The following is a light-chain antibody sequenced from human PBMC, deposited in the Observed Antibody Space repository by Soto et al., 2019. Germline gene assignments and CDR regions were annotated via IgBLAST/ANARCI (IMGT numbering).Light chain of an antibody. J-gene: IGKJ5*01. Sequence: EIVLTQSPATLSVSPGERTTLSCRASRSVGSLLAWYQQKPGQAPRLLIYRASSRATGISGSFSGSGSGTQFPLPIPSLQSEDFAVYVGHQYNEWTITFGQGTRLGIK. CDR2: RAS. V-gene: IGKV3-15*01. CDR1: RSVGSL. CDR3: HQYNEWTIT.